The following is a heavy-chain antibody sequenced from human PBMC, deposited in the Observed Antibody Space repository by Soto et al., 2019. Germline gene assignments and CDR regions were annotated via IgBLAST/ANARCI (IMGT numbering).Heavy chain of an antibody. CDR3: AAGYGDYLILDY. CDR1: GFTFSSYG. Sequence: GGSLRLSCAASGFTFSSYGMHWVRQAPGKGLEWVAVIWYDGSNKYYADSVKGRFTISRDNSKNTLYLQMNSLRAEDTAVYYCAAGYGDYLILDYWGQGTLVTVSS. J-gene: IGHJ4*02. D-gene: IGHD4-17*01. CDR2: IWYDGSNK. V-gene: IGHV3-33*01.